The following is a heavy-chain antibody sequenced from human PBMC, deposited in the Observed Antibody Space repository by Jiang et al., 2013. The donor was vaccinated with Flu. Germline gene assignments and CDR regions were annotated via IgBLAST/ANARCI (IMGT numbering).Heavy chain of an antibody. CDR1: GFTFGDYA. Sequence: VQLLESGGGLVKPGRSLRLSCTASGFTFGDYAMSWFRQAPGKGLEWVGFIRSKAYGGTTEYAASVKGRFTISRDDSKTIAYLQMNGLKTEDTAVYYCTRDWGSGSYGYYYYMDVWGKGTTVTVSS. V-gene: IGHV3-49*05. J-gene: IGHJ6*03. CDR2: IRSKAYGGTT. D-gene: IGHD1-26*01. CDR3: TRDWGSGSYGYYYYMDV.